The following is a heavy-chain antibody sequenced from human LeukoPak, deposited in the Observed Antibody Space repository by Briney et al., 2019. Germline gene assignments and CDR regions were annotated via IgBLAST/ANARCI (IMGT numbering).Heavy chain of an antibody. V-gene: IGHV1-18*01. D-gene: IGHD2-2*01. CDR1: GYTFTSYG. Sequence: GASVKVSCKASGYTFTSYGISWVRQAPGQGLEWMGWISAYNGNTNYAQKLQGRVTMTTDTSTSTAYMELRSLRSDDTAVYYCARHGYCSSTSCYLDYWGQGTLVTVSS. CDR3: ARHGYCSSTSCYLDY. CDR2: ISAYNGNT. J-gene: IGHJ4*02.